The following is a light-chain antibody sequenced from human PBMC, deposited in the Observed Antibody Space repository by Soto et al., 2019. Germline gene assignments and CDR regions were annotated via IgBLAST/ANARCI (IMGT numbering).Light chain of an antibody. CDR3: QQYDNWPRT. Sequence: EIVLTQSPGTLSLSPGERATLSCRASQSGSDSYLAWYQQKPGQPPRLLIYGVSTRATGIPARFSGSGSGTEFTLTISSLQSEDFAVYYCQQYDNWPRTFGQGTKVDIK. CDR2: GVS. V-gene: IGKV3-15*01. CDR1: QSGSDSY. J-gene: IGKJ1*01.